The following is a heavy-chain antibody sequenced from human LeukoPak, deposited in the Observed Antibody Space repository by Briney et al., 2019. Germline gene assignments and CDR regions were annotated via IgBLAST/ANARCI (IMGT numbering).Heavy chain of an antibody. CDR1: RGTLSSYA. V-gene: IGHV1-69*06. Sequence: ASVKVSCKACRGTLSSYAISWVRQAPGQGLEWMGGVIPFFCTTNYAQKLQGRVTITADKSTSTAYMELSTLRSEDTAVYYCARVTDYYDSSGLLVPAFDIWGQGTMVTVSS. J-gene: IGHJ3*02. D-gene: IGHD3-22*01. CDR3: ARVTDYYDSSGLLVPAFDI. CDR2: VIPFFCTT.